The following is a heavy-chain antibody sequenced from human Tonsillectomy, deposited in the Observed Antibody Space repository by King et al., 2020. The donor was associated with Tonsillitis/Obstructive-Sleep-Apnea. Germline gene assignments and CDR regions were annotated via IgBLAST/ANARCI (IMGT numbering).Heavy chain of an antibody. CDR3: VRDRGYDFWSGYYFDL. D-gene: IGHD3-3*01. Sequence: VQLVESGGGLVQPGGSLRLSCTASGFTFSDHYMDCVRQAPGEGREWVGRSRIRANSYTTAHAASMKCRFTISRDDSRNSLYLQMNSLKTEDTAGYYCVRDRGYDFWSGYYFDLWGRGTLVTVSS. CDR2: SRIRANSYTT. V-gene: IGHV3-72*01. J-gene: IGHJ2*01. CDR1: GFTFSDHY.